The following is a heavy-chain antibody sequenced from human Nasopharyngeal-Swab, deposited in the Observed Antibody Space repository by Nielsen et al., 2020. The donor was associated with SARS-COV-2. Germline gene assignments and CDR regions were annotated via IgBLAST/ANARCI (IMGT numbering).Heavy chain of an antibody. V-gene: IGHV1-69*04. CDR2: IIPILGIA. Sequence: KISCKASGGTFSSYAISWVRQAPGQGLEWMGRIIPILGIANYAQKFQGRVTITADKSTSTAYMELSSLRSEDTAVYYCAIMTTVTTWSFGPLDYWGQGTLVTVSS. CDR1: GGTFSSYA. D-gene: IGHD4-17*01. CDR3: AIMTTVTTWSFGPLDY. J-gene: IGHJ4*02.